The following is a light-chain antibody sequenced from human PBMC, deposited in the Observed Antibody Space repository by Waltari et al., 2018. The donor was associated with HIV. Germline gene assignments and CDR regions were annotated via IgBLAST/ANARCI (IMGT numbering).Light chain of an antibody. CDR2: VKYDGSH. V-gene: IGLV4-69*02. J-gene: IGLJ2*01. Sequence: QLMLSQSPSASASLGGSVTLTCTLASGHSRYGIGWHQQQPEKGPRFLMRVKYDGSHIKGDGIPDRFSGSSSGAERYLTISSLRSEDEADYYCQTWGAGDHVFGGGTKLTVL. CDR1: SGHSRYG. CDR3: QTWGAGDHV.